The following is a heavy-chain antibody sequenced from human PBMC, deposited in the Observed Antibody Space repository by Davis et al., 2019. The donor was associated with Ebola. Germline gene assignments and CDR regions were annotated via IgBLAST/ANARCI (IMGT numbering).Heavy chain of an antibody. V-gene: IGHV4-61*01. D-gene: IGHD3-16*02. Sequence: SETLSLTCTVSGGSVGSGTYYWNWIRQPPGKGPEWIACIYYSGSTNYNPSLKSRVTMSVDTSKNQFSLKLSSVTAADTAVYYCARTRYTYGMDVWGQGTTVTVSS. CDR3: ARTRYTYGMDV. CDR2: IYYSGST. J-gene: IGHJ6*02. CDR1: GGSVGSGTYY.